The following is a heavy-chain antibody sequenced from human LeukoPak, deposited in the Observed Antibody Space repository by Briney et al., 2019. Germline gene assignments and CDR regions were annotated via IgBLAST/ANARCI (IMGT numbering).Heavy chain of an antibody. Sequence: GSSVKVSCKASGGTFSSYAISWVRQAPGQGLEWMGGIIPIFGTANYAQKFQGRVTITTDESTSTAYMELSSLRSEDTAVYYCARDPCGGDCYHDAFDIWGQGTMVTVSS. CDR3: ARDPCGGDCYHDAFDI. J-gene: IGHJ3*02. CDR2: IIPIFGTA. CDR1: GGTFSSYA. D-gene: IGHD2-21*01. V-gene: IGHV1-69*05.